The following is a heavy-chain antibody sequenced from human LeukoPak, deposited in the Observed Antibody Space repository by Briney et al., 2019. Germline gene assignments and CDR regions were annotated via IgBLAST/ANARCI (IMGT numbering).Heavy chain of an antibody. CDR3: ARSGAYSSSWTGWFDP. V-gene: IGHV3-53*01. J-gene: IGHJ5*02. CDR1: GFIVSSNY. D-gene: IGHD6-13*01. Sequence: GGSLRLSCAASGFIVSSNYMTWVRQAPGKGLEWVSIIYSGGSTYYADSVKGRFTISRDNSKNTLYLQMNSLRAEDTAVYYCARSGAYSSSWTGWFDPWGQGTLVTVSS. CDR2: IYSGGST.